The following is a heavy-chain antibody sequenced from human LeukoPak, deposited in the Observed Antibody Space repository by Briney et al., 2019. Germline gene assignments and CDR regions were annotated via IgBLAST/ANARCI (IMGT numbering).Heavy chain of an antibody. CDR3: ARHFSGAAAPLPFDY. D-gene: IGHD6-13*01. Sequence: SETLSLTCTVSGGSISNYYWGWIAQPPGKGLEWIGYIYSSGHINYNPPLKNRDTISVDTSKNQFSLNLTSVTAADTAVYYCARHFSGAAAPLPFDYWGQGTLVTVSS. J-gene: IGHJ4*02. V-gene: IGHV4-59*08. CDR2: IYSSGHI. CDR1: GGSISNYY.